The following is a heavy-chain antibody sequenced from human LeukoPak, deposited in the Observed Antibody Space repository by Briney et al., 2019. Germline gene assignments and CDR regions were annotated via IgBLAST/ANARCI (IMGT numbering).Heavy chain of an antibody. D-gene: IGHD3-3*01. J-gene: IGHJ3*01. Sequence: SETLSLTCAVYGGSFSGYYWSWIRQPPGKGLEWIGEINHSGSTNYNPSLKSRVTISVDTSKNQFSLKLSSVTAADTAVYYCARDDETWGQGTMVTVSS. CDR3: ARDDET. CDR2: INHSGST. V-gene: IGHV4-34*01. CDR1: GGSFSGYY.